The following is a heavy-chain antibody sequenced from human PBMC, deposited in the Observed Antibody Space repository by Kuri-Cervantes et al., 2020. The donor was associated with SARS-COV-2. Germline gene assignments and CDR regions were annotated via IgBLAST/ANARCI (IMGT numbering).Heavy chain of an antibody. Sequence: ASVKVSCKASGGTFSSYAISWVRQAPGQGLEWMGWINPNSGGTNYAQKFQGRVTMTRDTSISTAYMELSRLRSDDTAVYYCARAFKYGHIWFGELTNAFDIWGQGTMVTV. CDR2: INPNSGGT. CDR3: ARAFKYGHIWFGELTNAFDI. V-gene: IGHV1-2*02. J-gene: IGHJ3*02. D-gene: IGHD3-10*01. CDR1: GGTFSSYA.